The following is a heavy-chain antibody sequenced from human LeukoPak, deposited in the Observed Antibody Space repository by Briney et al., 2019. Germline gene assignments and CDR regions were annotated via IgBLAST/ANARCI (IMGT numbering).Heavy chain of an antibody. CDR1: GFTFSTYY. Sequence: GGSLRLSCAASGFTFSTYYMHWVRQAPGEGLGWVSRINSDGSSASYADSVKGRVTISRDNAKNTLYLQMNSLRAEDTAVYYCARYYGSGTYALDYWGQGTLVTVSS. D-gene: IGHD3-10*01. CDR2: INSDGSSA. CDR3: ARYYGSGTYALDY. J-gene: IGHJ4*02. V-gene: IGHV3-74*01.